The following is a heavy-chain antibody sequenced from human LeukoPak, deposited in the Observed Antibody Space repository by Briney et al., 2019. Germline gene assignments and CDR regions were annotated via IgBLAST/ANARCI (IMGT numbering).Heavy chain of an antibody. Sequence: PSETLSLTCTVSGGSISSGSYYWSWIRQPAGKGLEWIGRIYTSGSTNYNPSLKSRVTMSVDTSKNQFSLKLSSVTAADTAVYYCATTIFGVVDGGFDIWGQGTMVTVSS. D-gene: IGHD3-3*01. CDR1: GGSISSGSYY. CDR3: ATTIFGVVDGGFDI. V-gene: IGHV4-61*02. J-gene: IGHJ3*02. CDR2: IYTSGST.